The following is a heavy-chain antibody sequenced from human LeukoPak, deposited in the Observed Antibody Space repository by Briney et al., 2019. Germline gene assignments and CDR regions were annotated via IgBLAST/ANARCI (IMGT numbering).Heavy chain of an antibody. CDR1: GFTFSSYS. CDR2: ISSSSSYI. J-gene: IGHJ4*02. V-gene: IGHV3-21*01. CDR3: ARRSRTCGGDCYLFDY. Sequence: AGGSLRLSCAASGFTFSSYSMNWVRQAPGKGLEWVSSISSSSSYIYYADSVKGRFTISRDNAKNSLYLQMNSLRAEDTAVYYCARRSRTCGGDCYLFDYWGQGTLVTVSS. D-gene: IGHD2-21*02.